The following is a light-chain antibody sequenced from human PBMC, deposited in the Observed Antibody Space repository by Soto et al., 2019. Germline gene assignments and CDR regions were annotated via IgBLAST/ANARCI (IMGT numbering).Light chain of an antibody. Sequence: QSVLTQPASVSGSPGQSIAISCTGTSSDVGAYNYVCWYQQHPGKAPKLMIYDVSNRPSGISDRFPGSRSGTAASLTISGFQAEDEADYSCSSYTTTNAYAFGTGTKVTVL. CDR3: SSYTTTNAYA. V-gene: IGLV2-14*03. J-gene: IGLJ1*01. CDR1: SSDVGAYNY. CDR2: DVS.